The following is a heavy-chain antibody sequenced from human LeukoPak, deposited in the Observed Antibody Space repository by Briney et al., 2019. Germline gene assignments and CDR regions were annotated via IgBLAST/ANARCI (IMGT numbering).Heavy chain of an antibody. D-gene: IGHD1-1*01. CDR2: INPNSGGT. CDR1: GYTFTGYY. V-gene: IGHV1-2*02. J-gene: IGHJ4*02. Sequence: ASVKVSCKASGYTFTGYYMHWVRQAPGQGLEWMGWINPNSGGTNYAQKFQGRVTMTRDTSISTGYMELSRLRSDDTALYYCARYTTTGTWDCWGQGTLVTVSS. CDR3: ARYTTTGTWDC.